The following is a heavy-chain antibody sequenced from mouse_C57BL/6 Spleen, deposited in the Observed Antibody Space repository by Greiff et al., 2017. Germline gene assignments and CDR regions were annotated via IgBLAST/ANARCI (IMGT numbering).Heavy chain of an antibody. J-gene: IGHJ4*01. CDR2: IRSKSNNYAT. V-gene: IGHV10-1*01. CDR1: GFSFNTYA. CDR3: VRHVDAGAMDY. D-gene: IGHD2-3*01. Sequence: EVQRVESGGGLVQPKGSLKLSCAASGFSFNTYAMNWVRQAPGKGLEWVARIRSKSNNYATYYADSVKDRFTISRDDSESMLYLQMNNLKTEDTAMYYCVRHVDAGAMDYWGQGTSVTVSS.